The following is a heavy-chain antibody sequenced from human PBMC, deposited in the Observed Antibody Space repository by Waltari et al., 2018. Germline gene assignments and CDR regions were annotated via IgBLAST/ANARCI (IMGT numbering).Heavy chain of an antibody. Sequence: QVRLQESGPGLVRPWKTLSLTCTVSGGSRNPYSWHWFRQSAGKGLGWIGRIYISGSTNYNPSLKGRVTVSLDTSKNQFSLRLTSVTAADTAVYYCARDGCGGGDCHFDHWGQGTLVTVSS. CDR2: IYISGST. D-gene: IGHD2-21*01. CDR3: ARDGCGGGDCHFDH. J-gene: IGHJ4*02. CDR1: GGSRNPYS. V-gene: IGHV4-4*07.